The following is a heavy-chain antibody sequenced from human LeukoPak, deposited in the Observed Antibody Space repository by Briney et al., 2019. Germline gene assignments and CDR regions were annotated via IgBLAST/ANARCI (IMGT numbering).Heavy chain of an antibody. J-gene: IGHJ4*02. D-gene: IGHD3-10*01. CDR2: INHSGST. CDR1: GGSFSGYY. Sequence: PSETLSLTCAVYGGSFSGYYWSWIRQPPGKGLEWIGEINHSGSTNYNPSLKSRVTISVDTSKNQFSLKLSSVTAADTAVYYCARRGFDYYGSGRTFGYWGQGTLVTVSS. V-gene: IGHV4-34*01. CDR3: ARRGFDYYGSGRTFGY.